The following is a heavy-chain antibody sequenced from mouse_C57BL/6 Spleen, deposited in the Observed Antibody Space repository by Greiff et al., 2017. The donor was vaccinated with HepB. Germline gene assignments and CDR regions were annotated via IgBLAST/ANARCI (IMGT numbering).Heavy chain of an antibody. V-gene: IGHV1-54*01. CDR3: ARLGHYVDY. J-gene: IGHJ2*01. CDR1: GYAFTNYL. Sequence: VQLVESGAELVRPGTSVKVSCKASGYAFTNYLIEWVKQRPGQGLEWIGVINPGSGGTNYNEKFKGKATLTADKSSSTAYMQLSSLTSEDSAVYYCARLGHYVDYWGQGTTLTVSS. D-gene: IGHD3-3*01. CDR2: INPGSGGT.